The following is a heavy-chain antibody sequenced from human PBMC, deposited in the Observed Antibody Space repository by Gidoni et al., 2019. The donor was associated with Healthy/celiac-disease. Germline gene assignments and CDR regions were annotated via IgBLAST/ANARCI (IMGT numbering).Heavy chain of an antibody. V-gene: IGHV3-48*03. Sequence: EVQLVESGGGLVQPGGSLRLSCAASGFTFSSYEMNWVRQAPGKGLEWVSYISSSGSTIYYADSVKGRFTISRDNAKNSLYLQMNSLRAEDTAVYYCARGAGYYDSSGQAGYYYFDYWGQGTLVTVSS. J-gene: IGHJ4*02. CDR2: ISSSGSTI. CDR3: ARGAGYYDSSGQAGYYYFDY. D-gene: IGHD3-22*01. CDR1: GFTFSSYE.